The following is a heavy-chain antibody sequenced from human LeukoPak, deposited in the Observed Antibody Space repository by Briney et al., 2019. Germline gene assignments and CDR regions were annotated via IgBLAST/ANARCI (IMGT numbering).Heavy chain of an antibody. CDR3: ARRVVVVAATRIYYYYMDV. Sequence: SETLSLTCTVSGGSISSYYWSWIRQPPGKGLEWIGYIYYSGSTNYNPSLKSRVTISVDTSKNQFSLKLSSVTAADTAVYYCARRVVVVAATRIYYYYMDVWGKGTTVTVSS. D-gene: IGHD2-15*01. CDR1: GGSISSYY. J-gene: IGHJ6*03. V-gene: IGHV4-59*01. CDR2: IYYSGST.